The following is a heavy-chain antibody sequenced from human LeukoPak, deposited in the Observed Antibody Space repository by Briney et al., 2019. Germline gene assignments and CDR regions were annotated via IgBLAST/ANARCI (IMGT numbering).Heavy chain of an antibody. V-gene: IGHV3-23*01. CDR2: TSGSGDST. Sequence: GGSLRLSCAASGFTFSSYAMNWVRQAPGKGLEWVSGTSGSGDSTDYADSVNGRFTISRDNSKNTLYVQMNSLRAEDTAVYYCAKAVSFSYHYYMDVWGKGTTVTVSS. J-gene: IGHJ6*03. CDR3: AKAVSFSYHYYMDV. CDR1: GFTFSSYA. D-gene: IGHD1-26*01.